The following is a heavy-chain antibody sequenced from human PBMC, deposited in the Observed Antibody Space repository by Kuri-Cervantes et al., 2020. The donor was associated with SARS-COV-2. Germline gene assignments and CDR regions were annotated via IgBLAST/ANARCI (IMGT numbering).Heavy chain of an antibody. CDR2: ISAYNGNT. Sequence: GESLKISCKGSGYSFTSYGISWVRQAPGQGLEWMGWISAYNGNTNYAQKLRGRVTMTTDTSTSTAYMELRSLRSDDTAVYYCARGLVTIFGVVNDAFDIWGQGTMVTVSS. J-gene: IGHJ3*02. CDR1: GYSFTSYG. D-gene: IGHD3-3*01. V-gene: IGHV1-18*04. CDR3: ARGLVTIFGVVNDAFDI.